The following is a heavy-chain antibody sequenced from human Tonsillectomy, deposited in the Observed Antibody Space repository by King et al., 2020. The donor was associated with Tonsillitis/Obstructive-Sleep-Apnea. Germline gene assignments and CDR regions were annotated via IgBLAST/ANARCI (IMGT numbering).Heavy chain of an antibody. CDR2: ISANGGST. CDR1: GFTFSSYD. CDR3: AKDENWYFDL. Sequence: VQLVESGGGLVQPGGSLRLSCAASGFTFSSYDMSWVCQAPGKGLEWVSGISANGGSTYYADSVKGRFTISRDNSKNTLYLQMNSLRAEDTAVYYCAKDENWYFDLWGRGTLVTVSS. J-gene: IGHJ2*01. V-gene: IGHV3-23*04.